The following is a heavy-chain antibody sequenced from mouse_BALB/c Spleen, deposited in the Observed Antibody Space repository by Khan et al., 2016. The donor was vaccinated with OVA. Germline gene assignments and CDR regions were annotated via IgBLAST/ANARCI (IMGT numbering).Heavy chain of an antibody. J-gene: IGHJ2*01. CDR3: ARVGGYYVYFDY. CDR1: GYTFTYYA. V-gene: IGHV1-77*01. CDR2: IYPGSDNA. Sequence: QVQLKESGPELVKPGASVKMSCKASGYTFTYYAITWVKQRTGQGLEWIGEIYPGSDNAYYNERFKGKATLTADKSSNTTHMQLSSLTSEDSAVYFGARVGGYYVYFDYWGQGTTLTVSS. D-gene: IGHD2-3*01.